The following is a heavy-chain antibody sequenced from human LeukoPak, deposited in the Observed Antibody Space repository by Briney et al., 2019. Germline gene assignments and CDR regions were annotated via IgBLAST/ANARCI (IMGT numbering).Heavy chain of an antibody. J-gene: IGHJ4*02. V-gene: IGHV1-2*02. Sequence: GASVKVSCKASGYTFTGYYMHWVRQAPGQGLEWMGWINPNSGGTNYAQKFQGRVTMTRDTSISTAYMEPSRLRSDDTAVYYCARGSNWNDETHFDYWGQGTLVTVSS. D-gene: IGHD1-20*01. CDR1: GYTFTGYY. CDR2: INPNSGGT. CDR3: ARGSNWNDETHFDY.